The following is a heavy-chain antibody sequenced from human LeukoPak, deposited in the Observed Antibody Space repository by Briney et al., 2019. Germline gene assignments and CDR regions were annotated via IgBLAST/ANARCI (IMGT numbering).Heavy chain of an antibody. CDR3: ASLLLSSSGCYYFHY. V-gene: IGHV3-33*01. CDR1: GLTFSDYG. CDR2: ILYDGSDK. Sequence: GGALRLSCAASGLTFSDYGMHWVRQAPGKGLEWVAVILYDGSDKYYADSVKGRFTISRDNSKNTLYLQMDSLRADDTALYYCASLLLSSSGCYYFHYWGQGTLVTVSP. D-gene: IGHD6-19*01. J-gene: IGHJ4*02.